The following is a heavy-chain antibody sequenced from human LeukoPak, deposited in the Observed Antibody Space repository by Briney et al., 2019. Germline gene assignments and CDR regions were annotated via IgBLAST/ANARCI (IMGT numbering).Heavy chain of an antibody. Sequence: SGGSLRLSCEASGFTFSSYAMNWVRQAPGRGLEWVSGISGSGGSTYYADSVKGRFTISRDNSKNTVYLQMNSLRAEDTGVYYCAKDRYYDSRVTDYWGQGTLVTVSS. CDR1: GFTFSSYA. CDR3: AKDRYYDSRVTDY. D-gene: IGHD3-22*01. CDR2: ISGSGGST. J-gene: IGHJ4*02. V-gene: IGHV3-23*01.